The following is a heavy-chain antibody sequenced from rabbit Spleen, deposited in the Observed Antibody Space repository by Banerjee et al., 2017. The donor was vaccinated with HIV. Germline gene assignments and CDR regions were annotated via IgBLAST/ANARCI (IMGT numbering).Heavy chain of an antibody. J-gene: IGHJ6*01. CDR3: ARDTGSSFSSYGMDL. CDR1: GFSFSSRYY. V-gene: IGHV1S40*01. Sequence: QSLEESGGDLVKPGASLTLTCTASGFSFSSRYYICWVRQAPGKGLDWIACIYGGSSGATYYASWAKGRFTVSKTSSTTVTLQMTRLTAADTATYFCARDTGSSFSSYGMDLWGPGTLVTVS. D-gene: IGHD8-1*01. CDR2: IYGGSSGAT.